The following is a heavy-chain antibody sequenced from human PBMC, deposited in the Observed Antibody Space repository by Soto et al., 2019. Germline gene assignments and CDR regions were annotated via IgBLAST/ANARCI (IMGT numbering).Heavy chain of an antibody. CDR2: IYYSGST. J-gene: IGHJ1*01. CDR1: GGSISSGGYY. V-gene: IGHV4-31*03. D-gene: IGHD6-13*01. CDR3: ARGGQLGLRPFSESFHH. Sequence: SETLSLTCTVSGGSISSGGYYWSWIRQHPGKGLEWIGYIYYSGSTYYNPSLKSRVTISVDTSKNQFSLKLSSVTAADTAVYYCARGGQLGLRPFSESFHHWGQGTLVTVSS.